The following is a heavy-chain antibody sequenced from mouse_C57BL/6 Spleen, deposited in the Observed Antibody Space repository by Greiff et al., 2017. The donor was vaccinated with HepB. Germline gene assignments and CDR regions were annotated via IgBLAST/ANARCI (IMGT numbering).Heavy chain of an antibody. CDR3: ARKGGYYDSYFDY. Sequence: QVHVKQSGPGLVQPSQSLSITCTVSGFSLTSYGVHWVRQSPGKGLEWLGVIWSGGSTDYNAAFISRLSISKDNSKSQVFFKMNSLQADDTAIYYCARKGGYYDSYFDYWGQGTTLTVSS. V-gene: IGHV2-2*01. J-gene: IGHJ2*01. CDR2: IWSGGST. D-gene: IGHD2-4*01. CDR1: GFSLTSYG.